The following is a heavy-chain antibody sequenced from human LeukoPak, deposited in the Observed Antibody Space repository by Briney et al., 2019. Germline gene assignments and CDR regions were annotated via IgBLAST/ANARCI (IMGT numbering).Heavy chain of an antibody. D-gene: IGHD3-16*01. CDR3: ARGRGWVDH. J-gene: IGHJ4*02. V-gene: IGHV3-48*03. Sequence: GGSLRLSCAASGFTFSTYGMSWVRQTPGKGLGWVSATSGSGTTTYYEDSVKGRFTISRDDARNSVYLQLNSLRAEDTALYYCARGRGWVDHWGQGTLVTVSS. CDR1: GFTFSTYG. CDR2: TSGSGTTT.